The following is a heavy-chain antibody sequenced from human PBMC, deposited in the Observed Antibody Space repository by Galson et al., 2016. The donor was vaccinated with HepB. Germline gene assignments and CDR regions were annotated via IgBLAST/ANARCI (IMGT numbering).Heavy chain of an antibody. J-gene: IGHJ4*02. CDR3: ARDPVASSTWYYFDY. CDR1: GFTFSTYA. Sequence: SLRLSCAASGFTFSTYAMSWVRQAPGKGLEWVSGTSGSGANTYYADSVKGRFTISRDNSKNTLYLQMNSLRAEDTAVYYCARDPVASSTWYYFDYWGQGTLVTVSS. D-gene: IGHD4-11*01. V-gene: IGHV3-23*01. CDR2: TSGSGANT.